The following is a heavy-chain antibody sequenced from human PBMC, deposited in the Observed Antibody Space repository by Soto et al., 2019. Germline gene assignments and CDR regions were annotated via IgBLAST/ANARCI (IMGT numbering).Heavy chain of an antibody. CDR2: IDPSDSYT. D-gene: IGHD3-16*02. Sequence: EVQLVQSGAEVKKPGESLRISCKGSGYSFTSYWISWVRQMPGKGLEWMGRIDPSDSYTNYSPSFQGHVTISADKSISTAYLQWSSLQASDTAMYYCARHKWGWGDYVWGSYRYWAFDYWGQGTLVTVSS. J-gene: IGHJ4*02. CDR1: GYSFTSYW. V-gene: IGHV5-10-1*03. CDR3: ARHKWGWGDYVWGSYRYWAFDY.